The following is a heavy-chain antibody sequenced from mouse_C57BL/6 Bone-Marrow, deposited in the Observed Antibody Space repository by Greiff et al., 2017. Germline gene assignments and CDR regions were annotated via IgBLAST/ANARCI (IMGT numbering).Heavy chain of an antibody. V-gene: IGHV3-6*01. J-gene: IGHJ4*01. CDR3: ARRLTTVVEGDAMDY. CDR1: GYSITSGYY. CDR2: ISYDGSN. Sequence: EVQLQESGPGLVKPSQSLSLTCSVTGYSITSGYYWNWIRQFPGNKLEWMGYISYDGSNNYNPSLKNPISITRDTSKNQFFLKLNSVTTEDTATYYCARRLTTVVEGDAMDYWGQGTSVTVSS. D-gene: IGHD1-1*01.